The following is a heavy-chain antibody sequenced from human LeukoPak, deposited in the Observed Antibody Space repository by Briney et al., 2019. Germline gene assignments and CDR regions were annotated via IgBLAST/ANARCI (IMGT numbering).Heavy chain of an antibody. V-gene: IGHV3-30-3*01. D-gene: IGHD1-26*01. J-gene: IGHJ6*02. CDR3: AREVYSGSNFLSYYYGMDV. Sequence: GGSLRLSCAASGFTFSSYAMHWVRQAPGKGLEWVAVISYDGSNKYYADSVKGRFTISRDNSKNTLYLQMNSLRAEDTAVYYCAREVYSGSNFLSYYYGMDVWGQGTTVTVSS. CDR2: ISYDGSNK. CDR1: GFTFSSYA.